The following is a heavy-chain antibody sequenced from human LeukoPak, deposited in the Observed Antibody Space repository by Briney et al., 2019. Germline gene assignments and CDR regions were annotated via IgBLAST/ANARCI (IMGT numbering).Heavy chain of an antibody. CDR2: INSDGSST. Sequence: PGGSLRLSCAASGFTFSTYWMHWVRQAPGKGLVCVSRINSDGSSTSYADSVKGRFTISRDNAKNTLYLQMNNQRAEDTAVYYCARGRYYFEYWGQGTLVTVSS. J-gene: IGHJ4*02. CDR1: GFTFSTYW. D-gene: IGHD4-17*01. V-gene: IGHV3-74*01. CDR3: ARGRYYFEY.